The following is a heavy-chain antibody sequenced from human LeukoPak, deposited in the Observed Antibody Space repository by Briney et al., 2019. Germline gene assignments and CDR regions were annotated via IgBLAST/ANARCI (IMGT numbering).Heavy chain of an antibody. CDR3: AKDSSGWYGPNNWFDP. CDR1: GFPFTTFD. Sequence: GGSLRLSCVASGFPFTTFDMSWVRQAPGKGLEWVSAISGSGGSTYYADSVKGRFTISRDNSKNTLYLQMNSLRAEDTAVYYCAKDSSGWYGPNNWFDPWGQGTLVTVSS. J-gene: IGHJ5*02. D-gene: IGHD6-19*01. CDR2: ISGSGGST. V-gene: IGHV3-23*01.